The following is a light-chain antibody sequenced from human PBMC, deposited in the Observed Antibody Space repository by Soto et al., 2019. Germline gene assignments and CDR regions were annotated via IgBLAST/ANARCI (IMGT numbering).Light chain of an antibody. J-gene: IGKJ5*01. V-gene: IGKV1-5*03. CDR3: QHYNSYSIT. CDR1: QSISSW. Sequence: DIQMTQSPSTLSASVGDRVTITCRASQSISSWLAWYQQKPGKAPKLLIYKASSLESGVPSRFSGSGSGTKFTLTISRLQPDDFATYYCQHYNSYSITFGQGTRLEIK. CDR2: KAS.